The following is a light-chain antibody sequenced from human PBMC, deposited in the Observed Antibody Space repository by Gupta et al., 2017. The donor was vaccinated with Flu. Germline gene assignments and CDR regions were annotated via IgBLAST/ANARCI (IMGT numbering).Light chain of an antibody. CDR2: GKN. V-gene: IGLV3-19*01. Sequence: SSELTQDPAVSVALGQTVRITCQGDSLRSYYASWYQQKPGQAPVLVIYGKNNRPSGIPDRFSGSSSGYTASLTITGAQAEDETDYYCNSRDSSGNVVFGGGTKLTVL. J-gene: IGLJ2*01. CDR1: SLRSYY. CDR3: NSRDSSGNVV.